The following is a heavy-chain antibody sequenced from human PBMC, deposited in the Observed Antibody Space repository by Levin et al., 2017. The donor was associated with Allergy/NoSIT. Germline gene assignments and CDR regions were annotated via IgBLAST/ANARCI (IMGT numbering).Heavy chain of an antibody. J-gene: IGHJ4*02. CDR1: GGSISRTTYY. CDR3: TGRGFNDY. D-gene: IGHD3-10*01. CDR2: ISPSGIT. Sequence: SETLSLSCTVSGGSISRTTYYWAWIRQPPGKGLQWIASISPSGITYYTPSLKGRVTISVDTSKNQLALEVNSVTAADTAIYYCTGRGFNDYWGPGTVVTVSS. V-gene: IGHV4-39*06.